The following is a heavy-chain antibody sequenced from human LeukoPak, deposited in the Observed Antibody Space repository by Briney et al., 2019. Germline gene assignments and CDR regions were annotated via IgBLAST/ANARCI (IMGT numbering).Heavy chain of an antibody. D-gene: IGHD3-22*01. V-gene: IGHV1-18*01. Sequence: AAVKVSCTASGHTFTSFGISWVRQAPGQGLEWLEWISAYNGNTNYAQKLQGRVTMTTDTSTSTDYMTLRSLRSDDTVMYYCARDRAVTYYYGSSGYFRRIWGQGAMVTVSS. CDR1: GHTFTSFG. CDR2: ISAYNGNT. CDR3: ARDRAVTYYYGSSGYFRRI. J-gene: IGHJ4*02.